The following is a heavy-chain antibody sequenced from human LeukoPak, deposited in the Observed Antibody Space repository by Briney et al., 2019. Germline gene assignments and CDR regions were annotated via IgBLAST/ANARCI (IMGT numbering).Heavy chain of an antibody. CDR3: ARGRGSSAFDP. CDR1: GYTFTSYY. CDR2: INPSGGST. J-gene: IGHJ5*02. D-gene: IGHD1-26*01. Sequence: ASVKVSCKASGYTFTSYYMHWVRQAPGQGLEWMGIINPSGGSTSYAQKFQGRVTMTRGMSTSTVYMELSSLRSEDTAVYHCARGRGSSAFDPWGQGTLVTVSS. V-gene: IGHV1-46*01.